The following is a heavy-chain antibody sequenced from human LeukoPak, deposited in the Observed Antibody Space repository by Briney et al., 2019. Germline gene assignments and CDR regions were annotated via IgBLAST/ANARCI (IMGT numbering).Heavy chain of an antibody. CDR3: ARSRSIRATGYFDY. Sequence: SETLSLTCAVYGGSFSGYYWSWIRQPPGKGLEWIGEINHSGSTNYNPSLKSRVTISVDTSKNQFSLKLSSVTAADTAVYYCARSRSIRATGYFDYWGQGTLVTVSS. D-gene: IGHD1-26*01. CDR1: GGSFSGYY. J-gene: IGHJ4*02. CDR2: INHSGST. V-gene: IGHV4-34*01.